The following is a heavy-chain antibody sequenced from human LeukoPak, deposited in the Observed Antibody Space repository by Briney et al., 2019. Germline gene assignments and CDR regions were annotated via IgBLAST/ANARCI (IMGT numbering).Heavy chain of an antibody. Sequence: PGRSLRLSCAASGFTFSNYDMHWVRQAPGKGLEWVAVISYDGNNKDFADSVKGRFTISRDNSKSTLYLQMNSLRAEDTAVYYCARGNNVLMVTGCFDYWGQGTLVTVSS. D-gene: IGHD2-21*02. CDR2: ISYDGNNK. V-gene: IGHV3-30-3*01. CDR3: ARGNNVLMVTGCFDY. CDR1: GFTFSNYD. J-gene: IGHJ4*02.